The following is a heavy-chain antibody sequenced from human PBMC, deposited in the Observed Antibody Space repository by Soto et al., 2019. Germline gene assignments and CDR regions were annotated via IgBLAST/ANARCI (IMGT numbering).Heavy chain of an antibody. D-gene: IGHD3-22*01. V-gene: IGHV3-30*18. J-gene: IGHJ4*02. CDR1: GGTFISCG. CDR3: AKEWVYDSSGWSFDY. CDR2: ISNDGSNK. Sequence: GGSLRLSCAASGGTFISCGMHWVRQATGKGLEWVAVISNDGSNKYYADSVKGRFTISRDNSKNTLYLQMNSLRAEDTAVYYCAKEWVYDSSGWSFDYWGQGTLVTVSS.